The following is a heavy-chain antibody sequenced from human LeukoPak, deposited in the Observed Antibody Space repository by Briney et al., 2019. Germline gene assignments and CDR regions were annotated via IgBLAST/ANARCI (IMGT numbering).Heavy chain of an antibody. Sequence: GGSLRLSCAASGFTFSRYGMHWVRQAPGKGLEWVAVILYDGSNKYYADSVKGRFTISRDNSKNTLHLQINSLRAEDTAVYYCAKVGAASNWDYWGQGTLVTVSS. CDR1: GFTFSRYG. D-gene: IGHD6-13*01. V-gene: IGHV3-30*18. J-gene: IGHJ4*02. CDR3: AKVGAASNWDY. CDR2: ILYDGSNK.